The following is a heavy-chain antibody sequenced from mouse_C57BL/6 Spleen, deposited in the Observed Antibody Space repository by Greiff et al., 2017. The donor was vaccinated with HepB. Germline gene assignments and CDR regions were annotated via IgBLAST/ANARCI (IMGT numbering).Heavy chain of an antibody. V-gene: IGHV6-6*01. CDR3: TRTTVVDYWYFDV. Sequence: EVNVVESGGGLVQPGGSMKLSCAASGFTFSDAWMDWVRQSPEKGLEWVAEIRNKANNHATYYAESVKGRFTISRDDSKSSVYLQMNSLRAEDTGIYYCTRTTVVDYWYFDVWGTGTTVTVSS. CDR2: IRNKANNHAT. D-gene: IGHD1-1*01. CDR1: GFTFSDAW. J-gene: IGHJ1*03.